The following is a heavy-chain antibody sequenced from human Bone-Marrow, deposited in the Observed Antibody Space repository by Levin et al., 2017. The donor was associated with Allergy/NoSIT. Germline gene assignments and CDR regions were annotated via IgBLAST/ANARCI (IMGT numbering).Heavy chain of an antibody. CDR2: ISGSGGST. CDR3: AKWRLRRILWFGEFGAFDY. Sequence: GGSLRLSCAASGFTFSSYAMSWVRQAPGKGLEWVSAISGSGGSTYYADSVKGRFTISRDNSKNTLYLQMNSLRAEDTAVYYCAKWRLRRILWFGEFGAFDYWGQGTLVTVSS. V-gene: IGHV3-23*01. CDR1: GFTFSSYA. D-gene: IGHD3-10*01. J-gene: IGHJ4*02.